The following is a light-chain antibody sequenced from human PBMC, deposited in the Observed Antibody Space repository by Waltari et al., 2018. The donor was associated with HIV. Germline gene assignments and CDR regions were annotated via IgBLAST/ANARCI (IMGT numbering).Light chain of an antibody. CDR2: EVT. V-gene: IGLV2-23*02. J-gene: IGLJ1*01. CDR1: SSDVGSYTV. Sequence: QSALPQPASVSGSPGQSITISCPGTSSDVGSYTVVSWYQQHPGKAPKLMIYEVTKRPSGVSNRFSGSKSGNTASLTISGLQAEDEADYYCCSYAGRSTHVFGTGTKVTVL. CDR3: CSYAGRSTHV.